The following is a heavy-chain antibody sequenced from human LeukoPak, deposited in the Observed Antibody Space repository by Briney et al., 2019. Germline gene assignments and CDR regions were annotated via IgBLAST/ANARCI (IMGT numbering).Heavy chain of an antibody. CDR3: ARPKSYSGSYNY. J-gene: IGHJ4*02. Sequence: ASETLSLTCAVYGGSFSGYYWSRVRQPPGKGLEWIGEINHSGSTNYNPSLKSRVTISVDTSKNQFSLKLSSVTAADTAVYYCARPKSYSGSYNYWGQGTLVTVSS. D-gene: IGHD1-26*01. CDR2: INHSGST. CDR1: GGSFSGYY. V-gene: IGHV4-34*01.